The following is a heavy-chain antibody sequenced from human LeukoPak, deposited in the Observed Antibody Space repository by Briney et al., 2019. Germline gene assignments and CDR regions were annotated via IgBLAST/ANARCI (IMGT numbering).Heavy chain of an antibody. CDR1: GYTFTGYY. D-gene: IGHD5-18*01. Sequence: ASVEVSCKASGYTFTGYYMHWVRQAPGQGLEWMGWINPNSGGTNYAQKFQGRVTMTRDTSISTAYMELSRLRSDDTAVYYCARADTAMVTDFDYWGQGTLVTVSS. V-gene: IGHV1-2*02. J-gene: IGHJ4*02. CDR3: ARADTAMVTDFDY. CDR2: INPNSGGT.